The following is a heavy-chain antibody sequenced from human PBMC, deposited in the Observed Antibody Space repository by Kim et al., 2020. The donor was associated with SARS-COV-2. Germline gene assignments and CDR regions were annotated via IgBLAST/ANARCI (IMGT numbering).Heavy chain of an antibody. J-gene: IGHJ4*02. Sequence: GGSLRLSCAASGFTFSDYYMSWIRQAPGKGLEWVSYISSSSSYTNYADSVKGRFTISRDNAKNSLYLQMNSLRAEDTAVYYCVMLVTGYPHQQLDYWGQGTLVTVSS. CDR3: VMLVTGYPHQQLDY. D-gene: IGHD3-9*01. V-gene: IGHV3-11*06. CDR1: GFTFSDYY. CDR2: ISSSSSYT.